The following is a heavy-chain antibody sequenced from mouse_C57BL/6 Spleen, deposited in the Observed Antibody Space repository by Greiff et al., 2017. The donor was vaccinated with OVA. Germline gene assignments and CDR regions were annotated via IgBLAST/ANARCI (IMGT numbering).Heavy chain of an antibody. CDR1: GYTFTSYW. V-gene: IGHV1-50*01. J-gene: IGHJ4*01. Sequence: QVQLQQSGAELVKPGASVKLSCKASGYTFTSYWMQWVKQRPGQGLEWIGEIDPSDSYTNYNQKFKGKATLTVDTSSSTAYMQLSSLTSEDSAVYYCATTVVATDYAMDYWGQGTSVTVSS. CDR3: ATTVVATDYAMDY. CDR2: IDPSDSYT. D-gene: IGHD1-1*01.